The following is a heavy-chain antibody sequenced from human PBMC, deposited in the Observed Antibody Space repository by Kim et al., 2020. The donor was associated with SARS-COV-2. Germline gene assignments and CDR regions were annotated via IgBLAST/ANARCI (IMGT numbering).Heavy chain of an antibody. CDR3: AKISGYDRTDY. V-gene: IGHV3-23*01. CDR1: GFSFSNYA. D-gene: IGHD5-12*01. CDR2: ITRAGNT. J-gene: IGHJ4*02. Sequence: GGSLRLSCAASGFSFSNYALSWVRQAPGKGLEWVSAITRAGNTDYTDSVKGRFTISRDNSKSTLYLQMNRLRAEDTAVYFCAKISGYDRTDYWGQGTLVTVSS.